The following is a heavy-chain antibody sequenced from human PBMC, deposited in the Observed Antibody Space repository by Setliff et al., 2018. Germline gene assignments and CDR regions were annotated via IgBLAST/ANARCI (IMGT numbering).Heavy chain of an antibody. J-gene: IGHJ6*02. D-gene: IGHD6-13*01. CDR2: IGPNGGST. CDR1: GFTFNTYT. CDR3: ASYGSWYERAYYYGMDV. V-gene: IGHV3-64*04. Sequence: GGSLRLSCSASGFTFNTYTMHWVRQAPGKGLEYVSSIGPNGGSTYYANSVKGRFTISRDSSKNTLYLQMNSLRAEDTAVYYCASYGSWYERAYYYGMDVWGQGTTVTVSS.